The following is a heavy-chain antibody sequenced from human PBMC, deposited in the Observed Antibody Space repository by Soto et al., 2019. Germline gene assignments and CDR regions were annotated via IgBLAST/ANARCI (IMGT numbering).Heavy chain of an antibody. D-gene: IGHD4-17*01. CDR1: GYTFTGYY. V-gene: IGHV1-2*02. CDR3: AIGLTYGGYVNFDS. CDR2: INPNSGGT. J-gene: IGHJ4*02. Sequence: ASVKVSCKASGYTFTGYYMHWVRQAPGQGLEWMGWINPNSGGTNYAQKFQGRVTMTRDTSISTAYMELSRLRCDDTAVYYCAIGLTYGGYVNFDSWGQGTLVTVSS.